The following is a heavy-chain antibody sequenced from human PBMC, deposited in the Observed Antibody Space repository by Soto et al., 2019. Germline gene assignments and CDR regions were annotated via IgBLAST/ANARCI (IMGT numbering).Heavy chain of an antibody. D-gene: IGHD3-10*01. Sequence: GASVKVSCKASGYTFTYYHVHWVRQAPGQGLEWMGWISAYNGNTNYAQKLQGRVTMTTDTSTSTAYMELRSLRSDDTAVYYCARDHYGSGSYLGPLFDYWGQGTLVTVSS. CDR3: ARDHYGSGSYLGPLFDY. V-gene: IGHV1-18*04. CDR2: ISAYNGNT. J-gene: IGHJ4*02. CDR1: GYTFTYYH.